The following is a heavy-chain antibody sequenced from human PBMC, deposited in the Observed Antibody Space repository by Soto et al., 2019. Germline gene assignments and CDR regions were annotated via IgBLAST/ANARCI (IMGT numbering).Heavy chain of an antibody. J-gene: IGHJ4*02. CDR2: ISGSGGRS. D-gene: IGHD3-16*01. CDR3: AKAYFVWSSEQPYYFDY. Sequence: EVQLLDSGGGLVQPGGSLRLSCAASGFTFSNYAMTWVRQGPGKGLEWVSGISGSGGRSYYADSVKGRFTIARDNSKSTLYSQMRSLRAEDSAVYYCAKAYFVWSSEQPYYFDYWGQGTLVTVSS. V-gene: IGHV3-23*01. CDR1: GFTFSNYA.